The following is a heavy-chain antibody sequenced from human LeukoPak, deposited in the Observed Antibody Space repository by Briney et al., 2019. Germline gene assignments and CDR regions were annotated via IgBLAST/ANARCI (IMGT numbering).Heavy chain of an antibody. V-gene: IGHV4-59*08. CDR2: IYYSGST. CDR3: TRHSHYGPLEHFDY. D-gene: IGHD3-10*01. J-gene: IGHJ4*02. CDR1: GGSISSYY. Sequence: SETLSLTCTVSGGSISSYYWSWIRQPPGKGLEWIGYIYYSGSTNYNPSLKSRVTISVDTSKNQFSLKLSSVTAADTAVYYCTRHSHYGPLEHFDYWGQGTLVTVSS.